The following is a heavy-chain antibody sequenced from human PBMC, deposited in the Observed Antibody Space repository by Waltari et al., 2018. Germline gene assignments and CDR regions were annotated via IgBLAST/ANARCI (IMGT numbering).Heavy chain of an antibody. J-gene: IGHJ4*02. CDR3: SRGYGDLPWGY. V-gene: IGHV4-61*09. CDR2: IYTSGST. D-gene: IGHD4-17*01. CDR1: GGSISSDRYY. Sequence: QEQLQESSPGLVKPSQTLSLTCSVSGGSISSDRYYWSWIRQPAGKGLDWMGYIYTSGSTNYNPSLKSLVTISVDSSKNQFSLKLISVTAAVTAVYYCSRGYGDLPWGYWGQGTLVTVSS.